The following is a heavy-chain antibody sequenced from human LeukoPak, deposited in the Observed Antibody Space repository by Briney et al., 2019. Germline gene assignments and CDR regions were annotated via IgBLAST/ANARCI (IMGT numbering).Heavy chain of an antibody. J-gene: IGHJ4*02. CDR2: IYYSGST. CDR3: ARQKRSGYYFFDY. D-gene: IGHD3-22*01. V-gene: IGHV4-39*01. CDR1: GGSISSSSYY. Sequence: SETLSPTCTVSGGSISSSSYYWGWIRQPPGKGLEWIGSIYYSGSTYYNPSLKSRVTISVDTSKNQFSLKLSSVTATDTAVYYCARQKRSGYYFFDYWGQGTLVTVSS.